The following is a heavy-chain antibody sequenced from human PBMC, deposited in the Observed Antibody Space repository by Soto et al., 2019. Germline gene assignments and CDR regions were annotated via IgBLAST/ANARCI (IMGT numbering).Heavy chain of an antibody. D-gene: IGHD3-10*01. CDR3: ARADTTIVPLAQ. Sequence: PSETLSLTCTVSGGSISGYFWNWIRQPPGKGLEWIGYMSYTRNTNYNPSLTSRVSISVDTSKNQFSLNLSSVTAADTAVDYCARADTTIVPLAQWGQGTLVTVSS. V-gene: IGHV4-59*01. J-gene: IGHJ4*02. CDR1: GGSISGYF. CDR2: MSYTRNT.